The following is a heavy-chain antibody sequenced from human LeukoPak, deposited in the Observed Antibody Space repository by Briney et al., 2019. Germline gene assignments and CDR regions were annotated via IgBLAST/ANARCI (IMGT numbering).Heavy chain of an antibody. J-gene: IGHJ4*02. V-gene: IGHV4-38-2*02. Sequence: SETLSLTCTVSGYSISSDYYWGWIRQPPGRGLEWIGTIYHSGSTYYNPSLKSRVTISVDTSKNQFSLKLSSVTAADTAVYYCARYDVWGTYRAFDYWGQGTLVTVSS. CDR3: ARYDVWGTYRAFDY. D-gene: IGHD3-16*02. CDR2: IYHSGST. CDR1: GYSISSDYY.